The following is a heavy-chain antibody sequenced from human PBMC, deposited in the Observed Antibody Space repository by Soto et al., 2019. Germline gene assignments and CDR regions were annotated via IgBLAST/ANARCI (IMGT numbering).Heavy chain of an antibody. V-gene: IGHV4-59*01. CDR3: ARDRYYYDSSGYYSNWFDP. CDR1: GGSISSYY. D-gene: IGHD3-22*01. Sequence: TLSLTCTVSGGSISSYYWSWIRQPPGKGLEWIGYIYYSGSTNYNPSLKSRVTISVDTSKNQFSLKLSSVTAADTAVYYCARDRYYYDSSGYYSNWFDPWGQGTLVTVSS. J-gene: IGHJ5*02. CDR2: IYYSGST.